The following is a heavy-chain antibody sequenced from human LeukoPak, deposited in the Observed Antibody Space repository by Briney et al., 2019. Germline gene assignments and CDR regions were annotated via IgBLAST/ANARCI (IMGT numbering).Heavy chain of an antibody. V-gene: IGHV4-38-2*01. CDR1: RYSISSGYY. J-gene: IGHJ6*03. D-gene: IGHD6-13*01. CDR3: ARQHDSYHYYYVDV. Sequence: SETLSLTCAVSRYSISSGYYWIWIRQPPGKGLEWIGSLYHSDSIYYNPSLESRVTMSVDTSKNQFSLKLSFVTAADTAVYYCARQHDSYHYYYVDVWGKGTTVTLSS. CDR2: LYHSDSI.